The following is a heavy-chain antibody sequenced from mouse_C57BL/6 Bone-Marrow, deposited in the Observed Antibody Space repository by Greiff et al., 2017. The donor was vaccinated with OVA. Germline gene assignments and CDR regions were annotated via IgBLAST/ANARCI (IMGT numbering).Heavy chain of an antibody. D-gene: IGHD4-1*01. CDR2: IDPSDSYT. J-gene: IGHJ2*01. CDR3: GKPLLTVFDY. Sequence: QVQLQQPGAELVRPGTSVKLSCKASGYTFTSYWMHWVKQRPGQGLEWIGVIDPSDSYTNYNQKFKGKATLTVDTSSSTAYMPLSSLTSEDSAVYYYGKPLLTVFDYWGQGTTLTVSS. V-gene: IGHV1-59*01. CDR1: GYTFTSYW.